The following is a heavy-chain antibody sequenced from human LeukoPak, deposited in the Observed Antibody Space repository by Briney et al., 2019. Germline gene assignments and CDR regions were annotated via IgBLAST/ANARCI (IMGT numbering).Heavy chain of an antibody. CDR1: GGSISSYY. CDR3: AATRPQDYYDSSGYLNWFDP. V-gene: IGHV4-34*01. D-gene: IGHD3-22*01. J-gene: IGHJ5*02. CDR2: INHSGST. Sequence: SETLSLTCTVSGGSISSYYWSWIRQPPGKGLEWIGEINHSGSTNYNPSLKSRVTIPVDTSKNQFSLKLSSVTAADTAVYYCAATRPQDYYDSSGYLNWFDPWGQGTLVTVSS.